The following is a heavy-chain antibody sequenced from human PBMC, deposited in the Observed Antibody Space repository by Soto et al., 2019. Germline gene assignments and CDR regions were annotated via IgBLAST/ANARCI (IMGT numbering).Heavy chain of an antibody. J-gene: IGHJ4*02. CDR3: ARGTGSGSFLIDY. V-gene: IGHV3-30-3*01. CDR2: ISSDGSTI. CDR1: GFPFTSYA. D-gene: IGHD3-10*01. Sequence: QVLLVESGGGVVQPGTSLTLSCAASGFPFTSYAMHWLRQTPEKGLQWLTIISSDGSTIHYVDSVKGRFTISRDNSKNTVYLQMNSLRADDTAVYYCARGTGSGSFLIDYWGQGTLVTVSS.